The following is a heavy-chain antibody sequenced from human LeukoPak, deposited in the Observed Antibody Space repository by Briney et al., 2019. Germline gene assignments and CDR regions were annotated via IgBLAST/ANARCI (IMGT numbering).Heavy chain of an antibody. CDR2: IYDSGST. D-gene: IGHD2-2*01. CDR1: GGSISSYY. V-gene: IGHV4-59*01. CDR3: ARDFGLGYCSSTSCYAFDI. Sequence: SETLSLTCTVSGGSISSYYWSWIRQPPGKGLEWIGYIYDSGSTNYNPSLKSRVTISVDTSKNQFSLKLSSVTAADTAVYYCARDFGLGYCSSTSCYAFDIWGQGTMVTVSS. J-gene: IGHJ3*02.